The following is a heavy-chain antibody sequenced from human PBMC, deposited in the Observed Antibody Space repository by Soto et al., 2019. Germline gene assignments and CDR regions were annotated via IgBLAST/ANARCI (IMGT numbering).Heavy chain of an antibody. V-gene: IGHV4-4*02. J-gene: IGHJ4*02. D-gene: IGHD6-13*01. CDR2: IYHSGTT. CDR3: AIPGAGGFDY. CDR1: GASISNTDW. Sequence: QVQLQESGPGLVEPSGTLSLTCAVSGASISNTDWWRWVRQRPGKGLEWIGEIYHSGTTNCDPSLKSRVTISLDKSKSQFSLKLTSVTAADTAVYYCAIPGAGGFDYWGQGTLVTVSS.